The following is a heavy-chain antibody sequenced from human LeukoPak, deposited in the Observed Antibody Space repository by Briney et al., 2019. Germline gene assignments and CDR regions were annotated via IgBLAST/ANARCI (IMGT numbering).Heavy chain of an antibody. CDR2: ISYDGSNK. D-gene: IGHD1-26*01. J-gene: IGHJ4*02. CDR1: GFTFTNAW. V-gene: IGHV3-30*18. Sequence: PGGSLRLSCAASGFTFTNAWMSWVRQAPGKGLEWVAVISYDGSNKYYADSVKGRFTISRDNSKNTLYLQMNSLRAEDTAVYYCAKDYSGNQGYWGQGTLVTVSS. CDR3: AKDYSGNQGY.